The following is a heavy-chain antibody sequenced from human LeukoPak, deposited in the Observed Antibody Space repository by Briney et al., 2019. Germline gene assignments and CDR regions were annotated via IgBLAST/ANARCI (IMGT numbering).Heavy chain of an antibody. D-gene: IGHD3-10*01. CDR1: GFTFSSYA. J-gene: IGHJ4*02. V-gene: IGHV3-64*01. CDR3: AKGRYGSGLG. Sequence: GGSLRLSCAASGFTFSSYAMHWVRQAPGKGLEYVSAISSNGGSTYYANSVKGRFTISRDNSKNTLYLQMGSLRAEDMAVYYCAKGRYGSGLGWGQGTLVTVSS. CDR2: ISSNGGST.